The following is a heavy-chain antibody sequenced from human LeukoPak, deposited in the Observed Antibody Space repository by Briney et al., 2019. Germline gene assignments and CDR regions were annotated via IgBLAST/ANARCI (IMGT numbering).Heavy chain of an antibody. D-gene: IGHD6-6*01. V-gene: IGHV3-23*01. CDR1: GFTFSNYA. Sequence: GGSLRLSCAASGFTFSNYAMNWVRQAPGKGLEWVSAISGSGGSTYYADSVKGRFTISRDNSKNTLYLQMNSLRAEDTAVYYCAAPGSSGNYWGQGTLVTVSS. J-gene: IGHJ4*02. CDR3: AAPGSSGNY. CDR2: ISGSGGST.